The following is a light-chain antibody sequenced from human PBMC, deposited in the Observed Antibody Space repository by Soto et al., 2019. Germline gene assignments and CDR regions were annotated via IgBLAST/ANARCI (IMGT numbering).Light chain of an antibody. CDR1: TGAVTSGHY. V-gene: IGLV7-46*01. Sequence: QAVVTQEPSLTVSPGGTVILTCGSSTGAVTSGHYPYWFQQKPGQAPKTLIYDTTNKQSWSPTRFSGSLLGGKAALTLSGAQPEDEADYYCLLVYSGTVVFGGGTQLDRP. CDR3: LLVYSGTVV. CDR2: DTT. J-gene: IGLJ2*01.